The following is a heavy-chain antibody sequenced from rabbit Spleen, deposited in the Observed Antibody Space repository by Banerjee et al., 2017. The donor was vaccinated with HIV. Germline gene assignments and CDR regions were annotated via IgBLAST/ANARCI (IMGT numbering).Heavy chain of an antibody. V-gene: IGHV1S40*01. CDR1: GFSFSTGYD. D-gene: IGHD1-1*01. Sequence: QSLEESGGDLVKPGASLTLTCTASGFSFSTGYDMCWVRQAPGKGLEWIACINPGSSGVTYYASWAKGRFTISKTSSTTVTLQMTSLTAADTATYFCARDLVAVIGWNFSLWGPGTLVTVS. CDR3: ARDLVAVIGWNFSL. CDR2: INPGSSGVT. J-gene: IGHJ4*01.